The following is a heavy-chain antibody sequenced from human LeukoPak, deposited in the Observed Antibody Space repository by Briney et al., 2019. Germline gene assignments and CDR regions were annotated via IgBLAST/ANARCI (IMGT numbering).Heavy chain of an antibody. Sequence: SETLSLTCTVSGGSISSYYCTWIRQSAGKGLEWIGYIYYSGSTNYNPSLKSRVTISVDTSKNQFSLKLSSVTAADTAVYYCARGRATPDYWGQGTLVTVSS. CDR3: ARGRATPDY. J-gene: IGHJ4*02. D-gene: IGHD1-26*01. CDR2: IYYSGST. V-gene: IGHV4-59*01. CDR1: GGSISSYY.